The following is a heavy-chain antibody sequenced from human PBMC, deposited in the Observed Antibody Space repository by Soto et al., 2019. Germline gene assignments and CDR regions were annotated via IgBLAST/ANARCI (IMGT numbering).Heavy chain of an antibody. D-gene: IGHD3-22*01. CDR2: LSGDGTTT. V-gene: IGHV3-23*01. Sequence: EVQLLESGGGLVQPGGSLRLSCTASGFTFSTYGMSWVRQAPGKGLEWVSSLSGDGTTTYYIDSVQGRFTISRDNSRNTLSLQTNSLRTEETAVYYCAKDISFDTSAYNYWGQGILVTVSS. CDR1: GFTFSTYG. J-gene: IGHJ4*02. CDR3: AKDISFDTSAYNY.